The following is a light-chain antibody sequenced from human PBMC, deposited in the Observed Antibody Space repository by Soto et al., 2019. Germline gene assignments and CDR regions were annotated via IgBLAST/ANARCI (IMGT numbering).Light chain of an antibody. CDR1: QSVSST. Sequence: EIVMTQSPATLSVSPGERATLSCMASQSVSSTLAWYQQKPGQAPRLLIYGASTRATGIPARFSGSGSGTDFTLTISRLEPEDFAVYYCQQYGSSPLTFGGGTKVDIK. J-gene: IGKJ4*01. CDR3: QQYGSSPLT. CDR2: GAS. V-gene: IGKV3-15*01.